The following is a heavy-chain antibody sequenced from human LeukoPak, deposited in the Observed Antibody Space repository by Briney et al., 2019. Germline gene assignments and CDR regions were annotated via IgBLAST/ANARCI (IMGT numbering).Heavy chain of an antibody. V-gene: IGHV3-23*01. CDR3: AKGDRSGYDYFDY. Sequence: GASLRLSSAASGFTFNSYGMNWVRQAPGKGLEWVSLISGSGGSTYYTDSVKGRFTISRDNSKNTVYLQMNSLRAEDTAVYYCAKGDRSGYDYFDYWGQGTLVTVSS. CDR2: ISGSGGST. J-gene: IGHJ4*02. CDR1: GFTFNSYG. D-gene: IGHD3-22*01.